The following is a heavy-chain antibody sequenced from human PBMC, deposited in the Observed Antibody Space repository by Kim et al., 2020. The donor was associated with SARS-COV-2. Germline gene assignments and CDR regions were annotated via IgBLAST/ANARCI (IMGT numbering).Heavy chain of an antibody. J-gene: IGHJ6*02. V-gene: IGHV3-30*01. Sequence: KDCPDSVEGRFTISRDNSRNALYLQMNSLRAEDTAVYYCAREIVSYYGMDVWGQGTTVTVSS. CDR2: K. D-gene: IGHD1-26*01. CDR3: AREIVSYYGMDV.